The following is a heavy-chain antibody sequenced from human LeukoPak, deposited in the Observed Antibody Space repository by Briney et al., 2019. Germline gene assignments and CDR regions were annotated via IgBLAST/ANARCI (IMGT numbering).Heavy chain of an antibody. V-gene: IGHV3-20*04. CDR2: INWNGGST. Sequence: PGGSLRLSCAASGFTFDDYGMSWVRQAPGKGLEWVSGINWNGGSTGCADSVKGRFTISRDNAKNSLYLQMNSLRAEDTALYYCARAPYPEAVAGYFQHWGQGTLVTVSS. CDR3: ARAPYPEAVAGYFQH. CDR1: GFTFDDYG. D-gene: IGHD1-14*01. J-gene: IGHJ1*01.